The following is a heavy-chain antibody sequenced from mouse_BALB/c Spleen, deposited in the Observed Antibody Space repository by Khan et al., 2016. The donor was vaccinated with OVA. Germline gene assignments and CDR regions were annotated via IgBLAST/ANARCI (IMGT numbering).Heavy chain of an antibody. D-gene: IGHD1-1*01. Sequence: EVELVESGGGLVQPGGSRKLSCAASGFTFSSYGMHWVRQAPEKGLEWVAYISGDSNTIYYADTVKGRFTISRDNPKNTLFLRMTSLMSEDTAMYYCATSYFSGYYFDYWGPGTTLTVSS. V-gene: IGHV5-17*02. CDR2: ISGDSNTI. J-gene: IGHJ2*01. CDR1: GFTFSSYG. CDR3: ATSYFSGYYFDY.